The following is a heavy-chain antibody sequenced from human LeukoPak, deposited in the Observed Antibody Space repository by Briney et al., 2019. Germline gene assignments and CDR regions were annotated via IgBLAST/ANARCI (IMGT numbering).Heavy chain of an antibody. CDR3: ALPRARRGMDV. D-gene: IGHD2-2*01. Sequence: SETLSLTCAVYGGSFSGYYWSWIRQPPGKGLEWIGEINHSGSTNYNPSLKSRVTISVDTSKNQFSLKLSSVTAADTAVYYCALPRARRGMDVWGKGTRSPSPQ. CDR1: GGSFSGYY. J-gene: IGHJ6*04. V-gene: IGHV4-34*01. CDR2: INHSGST.